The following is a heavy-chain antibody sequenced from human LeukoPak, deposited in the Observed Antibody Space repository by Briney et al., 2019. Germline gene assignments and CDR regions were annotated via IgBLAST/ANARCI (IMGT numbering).Heavy chain of an antibody. J-gene: IGHJ4*02. CDR2: TNPSGGT. CDR1: GYTFTPYY. CDR3: ARDFDY. V-gene: IGHV1-46*01. Sequence: ASVEVSCKASGYTFTPYYVHWVRQAPGQGLEWMGITNPSGGTSYAQKFQDRVTMTRDTSTSSVYMELSSLRSEDTAVYYCARDFDYWGQGTLVTVSS.